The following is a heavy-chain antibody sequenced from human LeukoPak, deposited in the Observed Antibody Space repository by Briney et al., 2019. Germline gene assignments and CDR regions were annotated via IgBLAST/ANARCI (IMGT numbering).Heavy chain of an antibody. J-gene: IGHJ4*02. CDR2: INPNSGGT. Sequence: ASVKVSCKASGYTFTGYYMHWVRQAPGQGLEWMGWINPNSGGTNYEQKFQGRVPMTRDTSISTAYMELSRLRSDDTAVYYCARGWSYYGSGSYYIDPHFDYWGQGTLVTVSS. CDR1: GYTFTGYY. V-gene: IGHV1-2*02. D-gene: IGHD3-10*01. CDR3: ARGWSYYGSGSYYIDPHFDY.